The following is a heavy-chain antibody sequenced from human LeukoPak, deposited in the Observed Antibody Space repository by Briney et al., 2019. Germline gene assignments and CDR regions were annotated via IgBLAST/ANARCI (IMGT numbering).Heavy chain of an antibody. CDR2: INHSGST. V-gene: IGHV4-34*01. D-gene: IGHD1-1*01. Sequence: SETLSLTCTVSGGSISSYYWSWIRQPPGKGLEWIGEINHSGSTNYNPSLKSRVTISVDTSKNQFSLKLSSVTAADTAVYYCARRGTSYMDVWGKGTTVTISS. CDR1: GGSISSYY. CDR3: ARRGTSYMDV. J-gene: IGHJ6*03.